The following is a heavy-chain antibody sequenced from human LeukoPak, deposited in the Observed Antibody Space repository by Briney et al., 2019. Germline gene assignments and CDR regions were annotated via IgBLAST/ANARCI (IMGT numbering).Heavy chain of an antibody. V-gene: IGHV3-7*01. CDR1: GMNNYW. J-gene: IGHJ4*02. Sequence: PGESLRLSCIGSGMNNYWMTWVRQAPGKGLESVANINKDGSEKYYLDSVKGRITISRANIKNSVFLQINSLRAEDTGIYYCATDLNWVSHWGQGTLVTVSS. D-gene: IGHD3-16*01. CDR2: INKDGSEK. CDR3: ATDLNWVSH.